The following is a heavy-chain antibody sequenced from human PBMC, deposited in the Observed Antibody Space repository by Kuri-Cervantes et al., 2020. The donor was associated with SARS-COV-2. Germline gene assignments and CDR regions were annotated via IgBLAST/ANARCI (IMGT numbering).Heavy chain of an antibody. CDR1: GFTFSSYA. J-gene: IGHJ4*02. D-gene: IGHD3-9*01. CDR3: AKAGRKLRYFDWLLTFDY. CDR2: ISGSGGST. V-gene: IGHV3-23*01. Sequence: GGSLRLSCAASGFTFSSYAMSWVRQAPGKGLEWVSAISGSGGSTYYADSVKGRFTISRDNSKNTLYLQMNSLRAEDTAVYYCAKAGRKLRYFDWLLTFDYWGQGTLVTVSS.